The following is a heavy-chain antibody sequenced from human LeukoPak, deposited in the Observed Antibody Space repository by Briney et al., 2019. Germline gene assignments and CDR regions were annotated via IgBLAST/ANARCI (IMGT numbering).Heavy chain of an antibody. J-gene: IGHJ4*02. CDR3: AKAFYPIEYYDILTGYSGGDY. CDR1: GFTFSSNA. D-gene: IGHD3-9*01. CDR2: ISGSGGST. Sequence: PGGSLRLSCVVSGFTFSSNAMSWVRQAPGKGLEWVSAISGSGGSTYYADSVKGRFTISRDNSKNTLYLQMNSLRAEDTAVYYCAKAFYPIEYYDILTGYSGGDYWGQGTLVTVSS. V-gene: IGHV3-23*01.